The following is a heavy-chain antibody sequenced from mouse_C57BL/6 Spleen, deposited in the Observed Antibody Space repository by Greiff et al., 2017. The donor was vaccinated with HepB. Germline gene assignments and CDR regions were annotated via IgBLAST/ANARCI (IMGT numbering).Heavy chain of an antibody. CDR2: IDPANGNT. J-gene: IGHJ3*01. CDR3: ARSDYGSSSWLAY. V-gene: IGHV14-3*01. Sequence: EVQLQQSVAELVRPGASVKLSCTASGFNIKNTYMHWVKQRPEQGLERIGRIDPANGNTKYAPKFQGKDTITAETSSNTAYLQLFSLTSGDTAVYYCARSDYGSSSWLAYWGQGALVTVSA. D-gene: IGHD1-1*01. CDR1: GFNIKNTY.